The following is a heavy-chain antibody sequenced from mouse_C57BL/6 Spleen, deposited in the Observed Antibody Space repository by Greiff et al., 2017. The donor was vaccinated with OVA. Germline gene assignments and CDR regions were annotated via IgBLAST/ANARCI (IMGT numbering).Heavy chain of an antibody. D-gene: IGHD2-1*01. CDR1: GFSLTSYG. CDR3: AKADGKGNYAMDY. Sequence: QVQLQQSGPGLVQPSQSLSITCTVSGFSLTSYGVHWVRQSPGKGLEWLGVIWRGGSTDYNAAFMSRLSITKDNSKSQVFFKMNSLQADDTAIYYCAKADGKGNYAMDYWGQGTSVTVSS. J-gene: IGHJ4*01. CDR2: IWRGGST. V-gene: IGHV2-5*01.